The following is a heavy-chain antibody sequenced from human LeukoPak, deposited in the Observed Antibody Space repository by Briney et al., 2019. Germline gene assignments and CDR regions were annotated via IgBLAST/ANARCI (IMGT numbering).Heavy chain of an antibody. CDR3: ARLDSSGYYSDAFDI. J-gene: IGHJ3*02. CDR1: GYSFTSYW. CDR2: IYPGDSDT. D-gene: IGHD3-22*01. V-gene: IGHV5-51*01. Sequence: GESLKISCKGSGYSFTSYWIGWVRQMPGKGLERMGIIYPGDSDTRYSPSFQGQVTISADKSISTAYLQWSSLKASDTAMYYCARLDSSGYYSDAFDIWGQGTMVTVSS.